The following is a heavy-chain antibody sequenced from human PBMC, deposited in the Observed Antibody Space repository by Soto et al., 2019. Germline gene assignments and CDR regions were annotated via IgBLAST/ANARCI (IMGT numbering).Heavy chain of an antibody. CDR1: GYTFTSYG. CDR3: ARDFCSSTSCYSYYMDV. V-gene: IGHV1-18*01. Sequence: ASVEVSCKASGYTFTSYGISWVRQAPGQGLEWMGWISAYNGNTNYAQKLQGRVTMTTDTSTSTAYMELRSLRSDDTAVYYCARDFCSSTSCYSYYMDVWGKGTTVTVSS. J-gene: IGHJ6*03. D-gene: IGHD2-2*01. CDR2: ISAYNGNT.